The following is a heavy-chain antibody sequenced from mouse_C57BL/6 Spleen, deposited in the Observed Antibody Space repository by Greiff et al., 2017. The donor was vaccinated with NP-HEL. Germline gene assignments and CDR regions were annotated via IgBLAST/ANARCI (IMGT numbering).Heavy chain of an antibody. CDR3: AREGDYLYAMDY. CDR1: GFTFSDYG. CDR2: ISNLAYSI. D-gene: IGHD2-4*01. J-gene: IGHJ4*01. V-gene: IGHV5-15*04. Sequence: EVKLVESGGGLVQPGGSLKLSCAASGFTFSDYGMAWVRQAPRKGPEWVAFISNLAYSIYYADTVTGRFTISRENAKNTLYLEMSSLRSEDTAMYYCAREGDYLYAMDYWGQGTSVTVSS.